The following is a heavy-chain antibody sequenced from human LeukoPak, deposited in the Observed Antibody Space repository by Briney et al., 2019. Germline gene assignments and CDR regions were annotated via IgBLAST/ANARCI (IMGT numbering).Heavy chain of an antibody. Sequence: PGGSLRLSCAASGFTFSANSMNWVRQAPGKGLEWVSFISSSSSAIYYADSVKGRFTISRDNAKNSLYLQMNSLRDEDTAVYDCAKDPGLDYWGQGTLVTVSS. J-gene: IGHJ4*02. V-gene: IGHV3-48*02. CDR1: GFTFSANS. CDR2: ISSSSSAI. CDR3: AKDPGLDY.